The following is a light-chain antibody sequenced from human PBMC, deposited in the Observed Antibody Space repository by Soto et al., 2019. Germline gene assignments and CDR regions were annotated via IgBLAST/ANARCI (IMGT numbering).Light chain of an antibody. V-gene: IGKV1-5*03. CDR2: KAS. CDR1: QNINRW. Sequence: DIQMTQSPSTLSASVGDRVTITCRASQNINRWLAWYQQRPGEPPRLLVSKASTLESGVPSRFSGSGSGTHFTLTITSLRPDDSATYYCQQYNSYSATFGQGTKVDIK. CDR3: QQYNSYSAT. J-gene: IGKJ1*01.